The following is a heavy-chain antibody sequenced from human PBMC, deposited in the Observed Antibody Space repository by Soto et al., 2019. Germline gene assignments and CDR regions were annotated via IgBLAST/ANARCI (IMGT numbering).Heavy chain of an antibody. J-gene: IGHJ6*02. CDR1: GGTFSSYA. CDR3: ASSLRFLEWSYYGMDV. CDR2: IIPIFGTA. D-gene: IGHD3-3*01. V-gene: IGHV1-69*01. Sequence: QVQLVQSGAEVKKPGSSVKVSCKASGGTFSSYAISWVRQAPGQGLEWMGGIIPIFGTANYAQKFQGRVTITAEESTSTAYMELSSLRSEDTAVYYCASSLRFLEWSYYGMDVWGQGTTVAVSS.